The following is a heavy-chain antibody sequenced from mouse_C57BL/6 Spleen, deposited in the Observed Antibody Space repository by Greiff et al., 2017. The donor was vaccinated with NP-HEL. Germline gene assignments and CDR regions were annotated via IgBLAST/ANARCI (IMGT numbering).Heavy chain of an antibody. CDR1: GYSFTGYY. V-gene: IGHV1-42*01. CDR3: ARRDYYGSSYESAMDY. Sequence: VQLKQSGPELVKPGASVKISCKASGYSFTGYYMNWVKQSPEKSLEWIGEINPSTGGTTYNQKFKAKATLTVDKSSSTAYMQLKSLTSEDSAVYYCARRDYYGSSYESAMDYWGQGTSVTVSS. D-gene: IGHD1-1*01. J-gene: IGHJ4*01. CDR2: INPSTGGT.